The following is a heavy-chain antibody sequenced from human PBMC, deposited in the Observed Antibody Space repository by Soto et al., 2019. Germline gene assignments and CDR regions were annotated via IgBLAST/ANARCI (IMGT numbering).Heavy chain of an antibody. CDR3: ARDSGYSGYDLAYYYGMDV. D-gene: IGHD5-12*01. CDR1: GYTFTSYG. J-gene: IGHJ6*02. V-gene: IGHV1-18*01. Sequence: QVQLVQSGAEVKKPGASVKVSCKASGYTFTSYGISWVRQAPGQGLEWMGWISAYNGNTNYAQKLQGRVTMTTDTSTSTAYRELRSLRSDDTAVYYCARDSGYSGYDLAYYYGMDVWGQGTTVTVSS. CDR2: ISAYNGNT.